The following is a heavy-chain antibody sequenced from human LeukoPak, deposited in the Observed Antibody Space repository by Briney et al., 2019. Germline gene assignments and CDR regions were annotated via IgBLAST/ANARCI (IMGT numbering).Heavy chain of an antibody. J-gene: IGHJ4*02. Sequence: SETLSLTCTVSGGSVSSYYWSWIRQPPGKGLEWIGYIYYSGSTNYNPSLESRVTISVDTSKSQFSLKLTSVTAADTAVYYCARQSFAPFQVGPETPIESWGQGTLVTVSS. D-gene: IGHD1-26*01. CDR3: ARQSFAPFQVGPETPIES. V-gene: IGHV4-59*08. CDR1: GGSVSSYY. CDR2: IYYSGST.